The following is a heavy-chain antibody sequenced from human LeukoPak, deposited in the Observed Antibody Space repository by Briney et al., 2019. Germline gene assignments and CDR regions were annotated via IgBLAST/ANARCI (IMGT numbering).Heavy chain of an antibody. V-gene: IGHV3-23*01. J-gene: IGHJ4*02. CDR3: AKGGPTGSDYFDF. CDR2: ISGSGYYS. D-gene: IGHD1-26*01. Sequence: GGSLRLSCAASEFTFDNYAMSWVRQAPGKGLEWVSVISGSGYYSYYADSVKGRFTVSRDNSKTTLYLQMNSLRADDTAVYYCAKGGPTGSDYFDFWGQGTLVTVSS. CDR1: EFTFDNYA.